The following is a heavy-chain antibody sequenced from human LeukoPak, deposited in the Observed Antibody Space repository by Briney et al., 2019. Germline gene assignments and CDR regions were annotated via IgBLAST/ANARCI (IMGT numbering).Heavy chain of an antibody. V-gene: IGHV1-69*05. D-gene: IGHD7-27*01. Sequence: ASVKVSCKASGGTFSSYAISWVRQAPGQGLEWMGGIIPIFGTANYARKFQGRVTITTDESTSTAYMELSSLRSEDTAVYYCARGDRANWDSFDYWGQGTLVTVSS. CDR1: GGTFSSYA. CDR2: IIPIFGTA. CDR3: ARGDRANWDSFDY. J-gene: IGHJ4*02.